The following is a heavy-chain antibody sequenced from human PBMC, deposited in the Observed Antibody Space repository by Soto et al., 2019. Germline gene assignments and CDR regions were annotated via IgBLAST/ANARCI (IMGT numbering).Heavy chain of an antibody. CDR2: INRSGST. CDR3: ARGAGYCSSTSCYVTYYYYYYGMDV. CDR1: GGSFSGYY. D-gene: IGHD2-2*01. V-gene: IGHV4-34*01. Sequence: SETLSLTCAVYGGSFSGYYWSWIRQPPGKRLERIGEINRSGSTNYNPSLKSRVTISVDTSKNQFSLKLSSVTAADTAVYYCARGAGYCSSTSCYVTYYYYYYGMDVWGQGTTVTVSS. J-gene: IGHJ6*02.